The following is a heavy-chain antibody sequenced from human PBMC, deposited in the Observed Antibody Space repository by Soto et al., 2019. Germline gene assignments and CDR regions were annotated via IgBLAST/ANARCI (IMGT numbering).Heavy chain of an antibody. D-gene: IGHD2-2*02. J-gene: IGHJ4*02. CDR3: AALGYCSSTSCYNPYFDY. Sequence: ASVKVSCKASGFTFTSSAMQWVRQARGQRLEWIGWIVVGSGNTNYAQKYQERDTITRDMSTSTAYMELSSLRSEDTAVFYCAALGYCSSTSCYNPYFDYWGRGTLVTVSS. CDR1: GFTFTSSA. V-gene: IGHV1-58*02. CDR2: IVVGSGNT.